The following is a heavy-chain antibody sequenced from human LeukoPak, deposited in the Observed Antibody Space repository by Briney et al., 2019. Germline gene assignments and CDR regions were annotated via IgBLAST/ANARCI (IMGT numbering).Heavy chain of an antibody. D-gene: IGHD3-22*01. CDR2: IYSSGSI. CDR1: GGSISTYY. CDR3: ARETTMILDY. Sequence: SETLSLTCTVSGGSISTYYWSWVRQSPGKGLEWIGYIYSSGSINYNPSLKSRVTVSIDTAKNQFSLKLSSVTAADTAVYYCARETTMILDYWGQGIPVTVSS. J-gene: IGHJ4*02. V-gene: IGHV4-59*01.